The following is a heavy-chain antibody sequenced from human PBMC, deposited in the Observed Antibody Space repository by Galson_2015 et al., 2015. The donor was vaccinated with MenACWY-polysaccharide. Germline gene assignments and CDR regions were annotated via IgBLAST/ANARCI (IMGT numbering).Heavy chain of an antibody. CDR3: AKSRTGEYDSIDF. CDR1: GVTFNNYA. CDR2: ISGSGSNT. D-gene: IGHD3-22*01. J-gene: IGHJ4*02. Sequence: SLRLSCAASGVTFNNYAMSWIRQAPGKGLDWVSVISGSGSNTFYADSVKSRFTISRDNSKNTLYLQMNSLRAEDTAVYYCAKSRTGEYDSIDFWGQGTLVTVSS. V-gene: IGHV3-23*01.